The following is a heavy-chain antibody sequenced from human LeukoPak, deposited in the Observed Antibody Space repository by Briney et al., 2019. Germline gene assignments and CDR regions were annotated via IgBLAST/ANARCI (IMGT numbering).Heavy chain of an antibody. CDR2: IYSGGST. CDR1: GFTVSSIY. V-gene: IGHV3-53*01. D-gene: IGHD5-18*01. J-gene: IGHJ4*02. Sequence: GGSLRLSCAASGFTVSSIYMSWVRQAPGKGLEWVSVIYSGGSTYYADSVKGRFTISRDNSKNTLYLQMNSLRAEDTAVYYCAREVDTAMFGYWGQGTLVTVSS. CDR3: AREVDTAMFGY.